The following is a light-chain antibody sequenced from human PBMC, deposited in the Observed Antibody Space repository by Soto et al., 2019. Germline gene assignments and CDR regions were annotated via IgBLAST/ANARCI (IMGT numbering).Light chain of an antibody. Sequence: EIVLTQSPVTLSLSPGARATLSCRASQSVSNNYLAWYQQKPGQAPRLLIYDAASRATGIADRFSGSGSGTDFTLTISRMEPEDFAVYYCQQYGGSPWTFGQGTKVDIK. CDR3: QQYGGSPWT. J-gene: IGKJ1*01. V-gene: IGKV3-20*01. CDR2: DAA. CDR1: QSVSNNY.